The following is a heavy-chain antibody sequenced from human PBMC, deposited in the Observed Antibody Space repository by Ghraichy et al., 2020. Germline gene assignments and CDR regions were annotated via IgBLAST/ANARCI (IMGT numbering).Heavy chain of an antibody. CDR1: GFTFSSYA. Sequence: GGSLRLSCAASGFTFSSYAMSWVRQAPGKGLEWVSAISGSGGSTYYADSVKGRFTISRDNSKNTLYLQMNSLRAEDTAVYYCAKGMYSSSWYLLDPWGQGTLVTVSS. D-gene: IGHD6-13*01. J-gene: IGHJ5*02. CDR3: AKGMYSSSWYLLDP. V-gene: IGHV3-23*01. CDR2: ISGSGGST.